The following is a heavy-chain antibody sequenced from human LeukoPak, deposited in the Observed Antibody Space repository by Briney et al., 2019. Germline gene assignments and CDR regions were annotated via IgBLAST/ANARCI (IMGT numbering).Heavy chain of an antibody. V-gene: IGHV4-34*01. D-gene: IGHD6-13*01. J-gene: IGHJ5*02. CDR2: INHSGST. CDR1: GGSFSGYY. Sequence: SETLSLTCAVYGGSFSGYYWSWIRQPPGKGLEWIGEINHSGSTNYNPSLKSRVTISVDTSKNQFSLKLSSVTAADTAVYYCAIGSWYLNWFDPWGQGTLVTVSS. CDR3: AIGSWYLNWFDP.